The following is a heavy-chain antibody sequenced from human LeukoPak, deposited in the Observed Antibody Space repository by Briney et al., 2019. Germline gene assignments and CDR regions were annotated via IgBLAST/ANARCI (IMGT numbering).Heavy chain of an antibody. CDR3: ARDGDGSSWFFWFDP. D-gene: IGHD6-13*01. J-gene: IGHJ5*02. CDR1: GGSFSGYY. CDR2: INPSRNT. Sequence: PSETLSLTCAVFGGSFSGYYWNWIRQPPGKGLEWIGQINPSRNTNYNPPLKSRVTISVDTSKNQFSLKLSSVTAADTAVYYCARDGDGSSWFFWFDPWGQGTLVTVSS. V-gene: IGHV4-34*01.